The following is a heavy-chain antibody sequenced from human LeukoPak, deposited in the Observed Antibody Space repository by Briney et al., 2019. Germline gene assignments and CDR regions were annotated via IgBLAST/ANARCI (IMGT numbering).Heavy chain of an antibody. CDR3: ARGRYLPLYFDY. Sequence: PSETLSLTCAVYGGSFSGYYWSWIRQPPGKGLEWIGEINHSGSTNYNPSLKSRVTISVDTSKNQFFLKLSSVTAADTAVYYCARGRYLPLYFDYWGQGTLVTVSS. V-gene: IGHV4-34*01. J-gene: IGHJ4*02. D-gene: IGHD3-10*01. CDR1: GGSFSGYY. CDR2: INHSGST.